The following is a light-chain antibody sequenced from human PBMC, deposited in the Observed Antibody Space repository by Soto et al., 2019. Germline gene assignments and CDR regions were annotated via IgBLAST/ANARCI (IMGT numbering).Light chain of an antibody. J-gene: IGLJ2*01. V-gene: IGLV1-47*02. CDR1: SSNIGRNY. CDR3: ATWDDDVSGVV. CDR2: SHN. Sequence: QSVLPQTPSVSGTPEQTVTISCSGSSSNIGRNYVYWYQQLPGAAPKLLMYSHNIRPSGVPVRFSASTSGTSASLVISGLRSEDEADYHCATWDDDVSGVVFGGGTKLTVL.